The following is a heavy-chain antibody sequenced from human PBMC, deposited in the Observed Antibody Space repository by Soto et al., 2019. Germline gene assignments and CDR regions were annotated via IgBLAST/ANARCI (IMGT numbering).Heavy chain of an antibody. CDR1: GYTFTSYG. J-gene: IGHJ6*02. Sequence: QVQLVQSGAEVKKPGASVKVSCKASGYTFTSYGISWVRQAPGQGLEWMGWISAYNGNTNYAPKLQGRVTMTTDTSTSTAYMELRSLRSDDTAVYYWARDHHSSRTLYRGMDVWGQGTTVTVSS. V-gene: IGHV1-18*01. D-gene: IGHD6-13*01. CDR2: ISAYNGNT. CDR3: ARDHHSSRTLYRGMDV.